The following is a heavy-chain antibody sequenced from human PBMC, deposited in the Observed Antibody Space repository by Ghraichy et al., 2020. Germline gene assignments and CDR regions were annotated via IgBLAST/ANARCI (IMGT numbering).Heavy chain of an antibody. V-gene: IGHV3-21*01. J-gene: IGHJ2*01. CDR2: ISSESSYI. D-gene: IGHD6-19*01. CDR1: GFTFSIYS. Sequence: GGSLRLSCAASGFTFSIYSMNWVRQAPGKGLQWVSSISSESSYIHYADSVKGRFTISRDNAKNSLYLQMNSLGAEDAALYYCVREPGSGHSWFRHWYFGLWGRGTLVTVSS. CDR3: VREPGSGHSWFRHWYFGL.